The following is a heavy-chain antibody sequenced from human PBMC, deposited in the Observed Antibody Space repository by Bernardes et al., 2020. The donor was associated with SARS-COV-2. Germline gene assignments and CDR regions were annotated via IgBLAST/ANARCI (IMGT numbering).Heavy chain of an antibody. CDR2: TYYRSKWYN. CDR1: GDSVSRNSAA. D-gene: IGHD6-19*01. J-gene: IGHJ5*02. CDR3: ARGWGIAVAGDWFDP. Sequence: SQTLSRTCAISGDSVSRNSAAWNWIRQSPSRGLEWLGRTYYRSKWYNDYAVSVKSRITINPDTSKNQFSLQLNSVTPEDTAVYYCARGWGIAVAGDWFDPWGQGTLVTVSS. V-gene: IGHV6-1*01.